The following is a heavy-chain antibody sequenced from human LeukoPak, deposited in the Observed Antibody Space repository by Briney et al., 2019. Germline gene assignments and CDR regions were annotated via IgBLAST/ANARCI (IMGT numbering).Heavy chain of an antibody. CDR1: GFTFDDYG. J-gene: IGHJ4*02. CDR3: ASAFLDDFWSGHF. V-gene: IGHV3-7*01. Sequence: GGSLRLSCAASGFTFDDYGMSWVRQAPGKGLEWVANIKQDGSEKYYVGSVKGRFTVSRDNAKKSLYLQMNSLRAEDTAVYYCASAFLDDFWSGHFWGQGTPVTVSS. D-gene: IGHD3-3*01. CDR2: IKQDGSEK.